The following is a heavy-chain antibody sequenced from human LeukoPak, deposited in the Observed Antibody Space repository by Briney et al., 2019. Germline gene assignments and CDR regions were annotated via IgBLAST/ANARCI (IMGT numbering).Heavy chain of an antibody. V-gene: IGHV3-15*01. J-gene: IGHJ4*02. CDR3: TPTSYNWNGRLDY. D-gene: IGHD1-1*01. CDR2: IKSKTDGGTT. CDR1: GFTFSNAW. Sequence: GGSLRLSCAASGFTFSNAWMSWVRQAPGKGLEWVGRIKSKTDGGTTDYAAPVKGRFTISRDDSKNTLYLQMNSLKTEDTAVYYCTPTSYNWNGRLDYWGQGTLVTVSS.